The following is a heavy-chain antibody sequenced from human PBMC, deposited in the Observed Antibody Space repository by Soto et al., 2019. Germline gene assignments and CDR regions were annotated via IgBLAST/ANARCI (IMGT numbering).Heavy chain of an antibody. J-gene: IGHJ5*02. CDR1: GFSLSTSGVG. D-gene: IGHD3-10*01. Sequence: QITLKESGPTLVKPTQTLTLTCTFSGFSLSTSGVGVGWIRQPPGKALEWLALIYWDDDKRYSPSLKSRLTITKDTSKNQVVLTMTNMDPVDTATYYCAHSGTMVRGVPGWLDPWGQGTLVTVSS. CDR3: AHSGTMVRGVPGWLDP. V-gene: IGHV2-5*02. CDR2: IYWDDDK.